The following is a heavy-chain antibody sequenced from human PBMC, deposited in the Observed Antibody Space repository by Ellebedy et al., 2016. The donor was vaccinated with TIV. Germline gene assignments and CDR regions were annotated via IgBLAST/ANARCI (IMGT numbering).Heavy chain of an antibody. Sequence: GESLKISXAASGFTFSSYAMSWVRQAPGKGLEWVSAISGSGGSTYYADSVKGRFTISRDNSKNTLHLQMNSLRAEDMAVYYCARSPDIYGSANFDYWGQGTLVTVSS. CDR2: ISGSGGST. CDR3: ARSPDIYGSANFDY. V-gene: IGHV3-23*01. D-gene: IGHD3-10*01. J-gene: IGHJ4*02. CDR1: GFTFSSYA.